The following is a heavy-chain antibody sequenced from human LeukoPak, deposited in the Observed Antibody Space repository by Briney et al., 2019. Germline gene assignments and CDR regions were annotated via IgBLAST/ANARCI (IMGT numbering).Heavy chain of an antibody. Sequence: KTSETLSFTCTVSGGSISSGDYYWSWIRQPPGKGLEWIGYIYYSGSTYYNPSLKSRVSTSVDTSENQFSLKLSSVTAADTAVYYCARHPGDGDYGMDVWGKGTTVTVSS. D-gene: IGHD4-17*01. V-gene: IGHV4-30-4*01. CDR1: GGSISSGDYY. CDR2: IYYSGST. CDR3: ARHPGDGDYGMDV. J-gene: IGHJ6*04.